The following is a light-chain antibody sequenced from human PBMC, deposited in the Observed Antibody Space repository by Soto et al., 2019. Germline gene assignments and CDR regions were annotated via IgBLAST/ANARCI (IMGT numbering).Light chain of an antibody. Sequence: EIVLTQSPATLSSSPGERATLSCRASQSVSSYLAWYQQRPGQAPRLLIYDTSSRASGIPDRFSGSGSGTDFTLTISRLETEDFAVFYCQQYGTSEIIFGQGTRLEIK. CDR1: QSVSSY. V-gene: IGKV3-20*01. J-gene: IGKJ5*01. CDR2: DTS. CDR3: QQYGTSEII.